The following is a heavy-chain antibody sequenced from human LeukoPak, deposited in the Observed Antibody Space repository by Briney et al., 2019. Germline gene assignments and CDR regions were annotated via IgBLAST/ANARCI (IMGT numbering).Heavy chain of an antibody. CDR1: GFSFSDYA. V-gene: IGHV3-23*01. CDR3: AKALCRGGRCISYFDL. Sequence: WESLRLSCAASGFSFSDYAMNWVRQAPGKGLELVSVTSGSGGSTYYSDSVKGRFTISRDNSKNTLYLQMGSLRAEDTVLYYCAKALCRGGRCISYFDLWGQGTLVTVSS. CDR2: TSGSGGST. D-gene: IGHD2-15*01. J-gene: IGHJ4*02.